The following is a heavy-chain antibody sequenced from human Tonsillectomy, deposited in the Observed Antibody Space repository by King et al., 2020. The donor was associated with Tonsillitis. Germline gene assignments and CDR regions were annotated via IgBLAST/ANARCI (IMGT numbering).Heavy chain of an antibody. CDR1: GYTFSSYY. CDR2: INPSDGST. CDR3: ATGKGIYYYYGMDV. Sequence: QLQLVQSGAEVKKPGASVKVSCKASGYTFSSYYMYWIRQAPGQGLEWMGIINPSDGSTSYAQKFQGRVTMTRDTSTNTVYMELSSLRSEDTAVYYCATGKGIYYYYGMDVWGQGTTVTVSS. V-gene: IGHV1-46*01. J-gene: IGHJ6*02.